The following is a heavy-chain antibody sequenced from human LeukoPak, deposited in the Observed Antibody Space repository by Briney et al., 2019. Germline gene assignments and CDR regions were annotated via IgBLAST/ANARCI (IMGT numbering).Heavy chain of an antibody. V-gene: IGHV1-18*01. J-gene: IGHJ2*01. CDR1: GYTFTSYG. CDR3: ARGQIYWYFDL. Sequence: ASVKVSCKASGYTFTSYGISWVRQAPGQRLEWMGWTSTYNDNTNYAQKFQDRVTMTTDTSTSTAYMELRSLRSDDTAVYYCARGQIYWYFDLWGRGTLVTVSS. CDR2: TSTYNDNT.